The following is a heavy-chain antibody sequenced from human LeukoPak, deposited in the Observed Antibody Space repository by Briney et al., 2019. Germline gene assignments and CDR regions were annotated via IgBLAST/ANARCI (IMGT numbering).Heavy chain of an antibody. CDR3: ARSMATTSSFAY. CDR2: IIPVFGTA. CDR1: GCTFSRYA. J-gene: IGHJ4*02. Sequence: GASVKVSCKASGCTFSRYAISWVRQAPGQGLEWMGGIIPVFGTANYVQKFQGRVTITADKSTSTAYMELSSLRSEDTAVYYCARSMATTSSFAYWGQGTLVTVSS. D-gene: IGHD5-24*01. V-gene: IGHV1-69*06.